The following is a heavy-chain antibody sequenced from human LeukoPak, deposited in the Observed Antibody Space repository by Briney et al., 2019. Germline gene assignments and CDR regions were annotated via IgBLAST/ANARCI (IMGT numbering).Heavy chain of an antibody. CDR2: IYPGDSDT. V-gene: IGHV5-51*01. D-gene: IGHD6-6*01. CDR1: GYSFSNYW. CDR3: ARPTSRGYVSSFDF. Sequence: GESLKISCKGSGYSFSNYWIGWVRQMPGKGLEWMGIIYPGDSDTRYSPSFQGQVTISADKSVTTAYLQWSSLKVSDTAIYYCARPTSRGYVSSFDFWGQGTLVTVSS. J-gene: IGHJ4*02.